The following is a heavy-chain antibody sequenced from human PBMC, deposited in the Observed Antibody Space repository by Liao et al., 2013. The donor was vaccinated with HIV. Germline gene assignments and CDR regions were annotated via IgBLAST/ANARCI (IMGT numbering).Heavy chain of an antibody. D-gene: IGHD3-10*01. Sequence: QVQLQQWGAGLLKPSETLSLTCAVYGGSFSDYYWTWIRQPAGKGLEWIGRLYTSGSFNYNPSFKSRVAMSIDTSKSQFSLTLNSVTAADTAVYYCARQRVLMGFDAFDIWGQGTVVTVSS. CDR2: LYTSGSF. CDR1: GGSFSDYY. V-gene: IGHV4-59*10. J-gene: IGHJ3*02. CDR3: ARQRVLMGFDAFDI.